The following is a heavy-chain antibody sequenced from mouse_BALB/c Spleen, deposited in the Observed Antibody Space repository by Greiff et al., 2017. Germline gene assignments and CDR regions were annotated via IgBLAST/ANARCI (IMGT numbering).Heavy chain of an antibody. Sequence: EVQLQESGPGLVKPSQSLSLTCSVTGYSITSGYYWNWIRQFPGNKLEWMGYISYDGSNNYNPSLKNRISITRDTSKNQFFLKLNSVTTEDTATYYCASPYGNWYFDVWGAGTTVTVSS. CDR3: ASPYGNWYFDV. CDR2: ISYDGSN. J-gene: IGHJ1*01. CDR1: GYSITSGYY. V-gene: IGHV3-6*02. D-gene: IGHD2-1*01.